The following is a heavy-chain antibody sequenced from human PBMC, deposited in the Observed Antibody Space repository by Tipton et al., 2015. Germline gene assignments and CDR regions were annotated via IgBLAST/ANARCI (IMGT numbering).Heavy chain of an antibody. CDR3: ATSSIYYYYGMDV. J-gene: IGHJ6*02. V-gene: IGHV3-33*01. CDR2: IWLDGRNE. CDR1: GFTFNDYV. Sequence: SLRLSCEASGFTFNDYVMHWVRQAPGKGLEWVANIWLDGRNEYYADSVKGRFTISRDNSKNTLYLQMNSLRAEDTAVYYCATSSIYYYYGMDVWGQGATVPVSS. D-gene: IGHD2-2*01.